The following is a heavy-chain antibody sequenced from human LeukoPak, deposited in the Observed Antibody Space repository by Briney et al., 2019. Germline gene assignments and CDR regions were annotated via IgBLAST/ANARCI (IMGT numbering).Heavy chain of an antibody. V-gene: IGHV3-66*01. Sequence: PGGSLRLSCAASGFTFSDYYMSWVRQAPGKGLEWVSIIYSGGSTYYADSVKGRFTISRDISKNTLYLQINSLRAEDTAVYYCARDIGAVANGWGQGTLVTVSS. D-gene: IGHD6-19*01. CDR2: IYSGGST. CDR3: ARDIGAVANG. J-gene: IGHJ4*02. CDR1: GFTFSDYY.